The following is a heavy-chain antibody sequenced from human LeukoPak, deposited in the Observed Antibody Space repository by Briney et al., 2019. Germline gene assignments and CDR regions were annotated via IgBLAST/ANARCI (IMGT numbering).Heavy chain of an antibody. Sequence: SETLSLMCTVSGDSIRGDYWSWIRQPPGKRLEWIGYIYYTGNTTYNPSLKSRVTMSIDTSRKLFSLRLTSVTAADTAVYFCARHPGASFDSWGQGNLVTVSS. CDR3: ARHPGASFDS. V-gene: IGHV4-59*08. CDR1: GDSIRGDY. CDR2: IYYTGNT. J-gene: IGHJ4*02. D-gene: IGHD7-27*01.